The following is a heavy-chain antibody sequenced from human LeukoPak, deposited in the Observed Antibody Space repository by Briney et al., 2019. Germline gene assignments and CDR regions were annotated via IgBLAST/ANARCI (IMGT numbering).Heavy chain of an antibody. CDR2: ISWNSDSI. D-gene: IGHD3-22*01. J-gene: IGHJ4*02. Sequence: GGSLRLSCAASGFTFDDYAMHWVRHAPGKGLEWVSGISWNSDSIGYADSVKGRFTISRDNAKNSLYLQMNSLRAEDMALYYCATSPGGYYDSSGYFEYWGQGALVTVSS. CDR3: ATSPGGYYDSSGYFEY. CDR1: GFTFDDYA. V-gene: IGHV3-9*03.